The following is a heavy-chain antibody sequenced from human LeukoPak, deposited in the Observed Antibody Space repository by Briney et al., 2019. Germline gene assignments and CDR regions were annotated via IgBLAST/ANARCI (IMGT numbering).Heavy chain of an antibody. D-gene: IGHD6-13*01. CDR1: GYSFTSYW. CDR3: ASPSIAAAGTGAFDI. CDR2: IYPGDSDT. J-gene: IGHJ3*02. V-gene: IGHV5-51*01. Sequence: GESLKISCKGSGYSFTSYWIGWVRQMPGKGLEWMGIIYPGDSDTGYSPSFQGQVTISADKSISTAYLQWSSLKASDTAMYYCASPSIAAAGTGAFDIWGQGTMVTVSS.